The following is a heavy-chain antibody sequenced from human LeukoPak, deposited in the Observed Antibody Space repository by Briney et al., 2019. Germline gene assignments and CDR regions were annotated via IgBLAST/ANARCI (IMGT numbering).Heavy chain of an antibody. D-gene: IGHD1-1*01. V-gene: IGHV3-30*02. Sequence: PGGSLRLSCAASGFNFDKYGMHWVRQAPGKGLEWVTFIRFDGSDEYYADSVKSRFSNSRDNSKKQLYLQMNSLKSEDTAVYYCANLDDYWGQGTLVTVSS. J-gene: IGHJ4*02. CDR1: GFNFDKYG. CDR3: ANLDDY. CDR2: IRFDGSDE.